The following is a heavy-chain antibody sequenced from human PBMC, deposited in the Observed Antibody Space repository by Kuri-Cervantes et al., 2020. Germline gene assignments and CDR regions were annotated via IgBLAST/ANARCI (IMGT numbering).Heavy chain of an antibody. J-gene: IGHJ4*02. CDR2: VNHSGST. Sequence: SQTLSLTCAVYGESFSGYCWNWIRQPPGKGLEWIGEVNHSGSTNYNPSLKSRVTISVDKSKNQFSLKLSSVTAADTAVYYCAGYQLDYWGQGTLVTVSS. CDR3: AGYQLDY. V-gene: IGHV4-34*01. D-gene: IGHD2-2*01. CDR1: GESFSGYC.